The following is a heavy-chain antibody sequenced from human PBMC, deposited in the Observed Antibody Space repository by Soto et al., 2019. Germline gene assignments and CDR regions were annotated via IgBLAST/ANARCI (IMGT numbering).Heavy chain of an antibody. Sequence: GASVKVSCKASGYTFTSYGISWVRQAPGQGLEWMGWINAYNGNTNYSQKFQGRVTISRDTSASRAYMELSSLRSEDTAVYYCARMGGNYYGMDVWGQGTTVTVSS. CDR3: ARMGGNYYGMDV. D-gene: IGHD1-1*01. V-gene: IGHV1-18*01. CDR1: GYTFTSYG. J-gene: IGHJ6*02. CDR2: INAYNGNT.